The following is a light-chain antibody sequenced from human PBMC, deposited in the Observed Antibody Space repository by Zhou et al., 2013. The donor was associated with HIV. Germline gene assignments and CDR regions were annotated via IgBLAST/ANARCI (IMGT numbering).Light chain of an antibody. Sequence: DIQLTQSPSFLSASVGDRVTITCRASQAISSHLTWYQQRPGKAPKLLIYAASTLQSGVPLRFSGSGSGTEFTLTISSLQPEDFATYYCQQLNSYPITFGQGTRLXIK. CDR3: QQLNSYPIT. CDR1: QAISSH. V-gene: IGKV1-9*01. CDR2: AAS. J-gene: IGKJ5*01.